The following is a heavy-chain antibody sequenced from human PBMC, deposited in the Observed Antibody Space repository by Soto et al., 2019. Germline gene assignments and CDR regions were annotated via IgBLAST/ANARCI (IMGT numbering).Heavy chain of an antibody. D-gene: IGHD1-7*01. CDR2: TYYRSRWYN. Sequence: SQTLSLTCAISGDSVSRNSAAWNWIRQSPSRGLEWLGRTYYRSRWYNDYAVSVRSRITVNPDTSKDQFSLQLTSVTPEDTAVYYCAGTTSHYWYYMDVWGKGTTVTVSS. CDR3: AGTTSHYWYYMDV. J-gene: IGHJ6*03. V-gene: IGHV6-1*01. CDR1: GDSVSRNSAA.